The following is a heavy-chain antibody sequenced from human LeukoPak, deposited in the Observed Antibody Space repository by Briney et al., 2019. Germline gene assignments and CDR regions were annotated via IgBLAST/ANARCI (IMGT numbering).Heavy chain of an antibody. J-gene: IGHJ4*02. CDR1: GFTFSSYA. CDR2: ISGSGGST. D-gene: IGHD5-18*01. Sequence: SGGSLRLSCAASGFTFSSYAMSWVRQAPGKGLEWVSAISGSGGSTYYADSVKGRFTISRDNSKNTLYLQMNSLRAEDTAVYYYAKPSHRGYSYGYDYWGQGTLVTVSS. V-gene: IGHV3-23*01. CDR3: AKPSHRGYSYGYDY.